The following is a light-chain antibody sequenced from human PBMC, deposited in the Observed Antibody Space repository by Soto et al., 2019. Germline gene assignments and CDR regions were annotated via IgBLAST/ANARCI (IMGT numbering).Light chain of an antibody. CDR3: MQGTHWPIT. Sequence: VVMTQSPVSLPVTLVRPASISFMSNQSLVHSDGIAYFSWFQQRPGLSPRRLIYKVSNRDSGVPARFSRSGSGPDFALKISRVEAEDVGVYYCMQGTHWPITFGQGTRLEIK. V-gene: IGKV2-30*02. CDR1: QSLVHSDGIAY. CDR2: KVS. J-gene: IGKJ5*01.